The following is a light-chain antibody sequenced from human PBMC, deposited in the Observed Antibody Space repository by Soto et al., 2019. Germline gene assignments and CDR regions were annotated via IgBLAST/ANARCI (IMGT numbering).Light chain of an antibody. CDR2: LNSDGSH. CDR1: SRHSTYA. J-gene: IGLJ1*01. V-gene: IGLV4-69*01. CDR3: QTWGTGIQV. Sequence: QPVLTQSPSASASLGDSVKLTCTLSSRHSTYAIAWHQQQPETGPRYLMNLNSDGSHTKGDGIPDRFSGSSSGAERYLTISSLQSEDEADYYCQTWGTGIQVFGTGTKMTVL.